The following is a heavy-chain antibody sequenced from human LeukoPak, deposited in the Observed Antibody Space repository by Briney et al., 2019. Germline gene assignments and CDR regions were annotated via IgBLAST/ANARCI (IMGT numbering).Heavy chain of an antibody. V-gene: IGHV4-59*01. J-gene: IGHJ6*03. CDR2: IYYSGST. CDR3: ARQMSTHYYYYYMDV. Sequence: SETLSLTCTVSGGSISSYYWSWIRQPPGKGLEWIGYIYYSGSTNYNPSLKSRVTISVDTSKNQFSLKLSSVTAADTAVYYCARQMSTHYYYYYMDVWGKGTTVTVSS. D-gene: IGHD5-24*01. CDR1: GGSISSYY.